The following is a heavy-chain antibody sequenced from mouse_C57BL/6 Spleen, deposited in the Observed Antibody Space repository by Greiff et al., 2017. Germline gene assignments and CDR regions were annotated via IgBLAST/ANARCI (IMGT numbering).Heavy chain of an antibody. Sequence: QVQLQQPGAELVKPGASVKLSCKASGYTFTSYWLHWVKPRPGQGLEWIGMIHPNSGSTNYNEKFKSKATLTVDKSSSTAYMQLSSLTSEDSAVYYCARGDYGDWYFDVWGTGTTVTVSS. D-gene: IGHD1-1*01. CDR2: IHPNSGST. CDR1: GYTFTSYW. CDR3: ARGDYGDWYFDV. J-gene: IGHJ1*03. V-gene: IGHV1-64*01.